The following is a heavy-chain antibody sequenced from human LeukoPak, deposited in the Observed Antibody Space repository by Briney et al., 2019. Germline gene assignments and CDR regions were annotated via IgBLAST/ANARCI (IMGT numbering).Heavy chain of an antibody. J-gene: IGHJ6*03. CDR3: AREGAYYYYYMDV. CDR1: GYTFSAYD. CDR2: INPNSGGI. V-gene: IGHV1-2*06. Sequence: ASVKVSCKASGYTFSAYDMHWVRQAPGQGLEWMGRINPNSGGINYSQKFQGRVTMTRDTSISTAYMELSRLRSDDTAVYYCAREGAYYYYYMDVWGKGTTVTVSS.